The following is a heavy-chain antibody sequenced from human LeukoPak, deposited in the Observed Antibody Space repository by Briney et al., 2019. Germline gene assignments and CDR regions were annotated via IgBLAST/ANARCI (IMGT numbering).Heavy chain of an antibody. D-gene: IGHD3-10*01. CDR3: TREYGSGSYFAFDI. CDR2: IRSKAYGGTT. J-gene: IGHJ3*02. CDR1: GFTFGDYA. V-gene: IGHV3-49*03. Sequence: GGTLRLSCTASGFTFGDYAMSWFRQAPGKGLEWVGFIRSKAYGGTTEYAASVKGRFTISRDDSKSIAYLQMDSLKTEDTAVYYCTREYGSGSYFAFDIWGQGTMVTVSS.